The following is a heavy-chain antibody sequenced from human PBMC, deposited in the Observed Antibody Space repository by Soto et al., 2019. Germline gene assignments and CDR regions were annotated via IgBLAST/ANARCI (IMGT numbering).Heavy chain of an antibody. Sequence: GGSLRLSCAASGFTFSSYWMSWVRQAPGEGLEWVANIKQDGSEKYYVDSVKGRFTISRDNAKNSLYLQMNSLRAEDTAVYYCARDRYYDFWSGYYEAGDDYYGMDVWGQGTTVTVSS. V-gene: IGHV3-7*03. J-gene: IGHJ6*02. CDR1: GFTFSSYW. D-gene: IGHD3-3*01. CDR2: IKQDGSEK. CDR3: ARDRYYDFWSGYYEAGDDYYGMDV.